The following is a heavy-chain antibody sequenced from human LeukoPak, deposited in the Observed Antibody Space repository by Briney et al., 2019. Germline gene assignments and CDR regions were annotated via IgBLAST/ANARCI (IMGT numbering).Heavy chain of an antibody. D-gene: IGHD3-22*01. CDR2: ISSSSSYI. CDR1: GFTFSDYY. J-gene: IGHJ4*02. CDR3: ASPAYDSSGYVDY. V-gene: IGHV3-11*06. Sequence: GGSLRLSCAASGFTFSDYYMSWIRQAPGKGLEWVSSISSSSSYIYYADSVKGRFTISRDNAKNSLYLQMNSLRAEDTAVYYCASPAYDSSGYVDYWGQGTLVTVSS.